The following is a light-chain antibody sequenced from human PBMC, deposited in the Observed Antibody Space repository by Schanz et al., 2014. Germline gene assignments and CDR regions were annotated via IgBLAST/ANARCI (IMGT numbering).Light chain of an antibody. CDR1: SSDVGNYNF. CDR2: EVS. Sequence: QSALTQPPSASGSPGQSVTISCTGTSSDVGNYNFVSWYQHHPGKAPKLMIYEVSKRPSGVPDRFSGSKSGNTASLTISGLQTEDEADYHCCSYARSNTFVFGGGTKLTVL. CDR3: CSYARSNTFV. V-gene: IGLV2-8*01. J-gene: IGLJ2*01.